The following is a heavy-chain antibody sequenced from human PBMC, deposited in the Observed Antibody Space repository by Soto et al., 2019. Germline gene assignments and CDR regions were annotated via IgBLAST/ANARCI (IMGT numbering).Heavy chain of an antibody. CDR1: GFTVSSNY. Sequence: PGGSLRLSCAASGFTVSSNYMSWVRQAPGKGLEWISVLYSGGGTYYADSVKGRFTISRDNSKNTLYLQMNSLRAEDTAVYYCAREGNYNSGDYWGQGTQVTVSS. CDR2: LYSGGGT. CDR3: AREGNYNSGDY. V-gene: IGHV3-53*01. D-gene: IGHD1-1*01. J-gene: IGHJ4*02.